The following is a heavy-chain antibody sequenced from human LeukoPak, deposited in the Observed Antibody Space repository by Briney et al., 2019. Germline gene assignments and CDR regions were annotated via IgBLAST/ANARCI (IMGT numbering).Heavy chain of an antibody. CDR1: GFTFSSSW. CDR2: IKQDGSEK. V-gene: IGHV3-7*03. CDR3: ARSLGAFDI. Sequence: GGSLRLSCAASGFTFSSSWMSWVRQAPGKGLEWVANIKQDGSEKYYVDSVKGRFTTSRDNAMNSLSLQMNSLRAEDTAVYYCARSLGAFDIWGQGTMVTVSS. J-gene: IGHJ3*02. D-gene: IGHD3-16*02.